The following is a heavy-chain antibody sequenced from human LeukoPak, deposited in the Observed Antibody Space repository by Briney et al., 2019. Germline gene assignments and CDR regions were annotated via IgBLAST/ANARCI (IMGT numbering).Heavy chain of an antibody. CDR1: GFTFSSYS. J-gene: IGHJ4*02. D-gene: IGHD1-1*01. Sequence: GGSLRLSCAASGFTFSSYSMNWVRQAPGKGLEWVSSISSSSSYIYYADSVKGRFTISRDNAKNSLLLEMNSLRVDDTAMYFCARSSLERHYSFDFWGRGTLVTVSS. CDR3: ARSSLERHYSFDF. CDR2: ISSSSSYI. V-gene: IGHV3-21*01.